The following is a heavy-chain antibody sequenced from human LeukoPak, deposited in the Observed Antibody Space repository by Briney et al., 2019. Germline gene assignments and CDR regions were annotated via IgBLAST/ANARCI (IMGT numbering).Heavy chain of an antibody. J-gene: IGHJ4*02. D-gene: IGHD3-10*01. Sequence: ASVKVSCKASGYTFTRYGFSWVRQASGQGLEWMGWISTYYGNTNYAQKLQDRVTMTTDTSTSTAYMELTSLTSDDTAVYYCARVYSTNYYGSGDRPFLFDYWGQGTVVTVSS. CDR3: ARVYSTNYYGSGDRPFLFDY. CDR1: GYTFTRYG. CDR2: ISTYYGNT. V-gene: IGHV1-18*01.